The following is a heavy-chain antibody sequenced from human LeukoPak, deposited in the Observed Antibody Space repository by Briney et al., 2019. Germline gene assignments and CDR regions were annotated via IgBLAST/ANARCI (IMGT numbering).Heavy chain of an antibody. CDR3: AKGTHSSSGGYYFDY. D-gene: IGHD6-13*01. J-gene: IGHJ4*02. Sequence: GGSLRLSCAASGFTFSSYWMSWVRQAPGKGLEWVANIKGDGSDNHYVDSVKGRFTISRDNSKNTLYLQMNSLRAEDTAVYHCAKGTHSSSGGYYFDYWGQGTLVTVSS. CDR2: IKGDGSDN. CDR1: GFTFSSYW. V-gene: IGHV3-7*04.